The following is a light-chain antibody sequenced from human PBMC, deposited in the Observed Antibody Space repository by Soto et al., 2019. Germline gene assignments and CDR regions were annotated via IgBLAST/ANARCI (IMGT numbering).Light chain of an antibody. CDR1: PSVTNY. Sequence: EIVLTQSPATLSLSPGERATLSCRASPSVTNYLAWYQQRPGQPPRLLIYGASSRAAGIPDRFSGSGSGTEFTLTISSLQSEDFAVYYCQQYNNWPRTFGQGTKVDIK. J-gene: IGKJ1*01. CDR3: QQYNNWPRT. CDR2: GAS. V-gene: IGKV3D-15*01.